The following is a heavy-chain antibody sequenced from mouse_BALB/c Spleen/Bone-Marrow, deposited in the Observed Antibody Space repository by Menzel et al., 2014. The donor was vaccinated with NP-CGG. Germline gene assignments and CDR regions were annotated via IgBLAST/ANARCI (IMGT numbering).Heavy chain of an antibody. J-gene: IGHJ1*01. CDR2: INNNGGST. CDR3: ARVYGWYFDV. D-gene: IGHD1-1*01. CDR1: GFTFSSYG. V-gene: IGHV5-6-3*01. Sequence: DVMLVESGGGLVQPGGSLKLSCVASGFTFSSYGMSWVRQTPDKRLELVATINNNGGSTYYPDSVKGQLTISRDNAKNTLYLQMSRMKSEDTAMYYCARVYGWYFDVWGAGTTVTVSS.